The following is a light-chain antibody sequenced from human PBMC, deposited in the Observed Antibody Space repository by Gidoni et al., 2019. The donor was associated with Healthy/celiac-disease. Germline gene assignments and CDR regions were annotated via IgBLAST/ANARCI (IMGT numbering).Light chain of an antibody. J-gene: IGKJ4*01. V-gene: IGKV1-8*01. CDR2: AAS. CDR3: QQYYSYPLT. CDR1: QGISSY. Sequence: AIRMTQSPSSFSASTGDRVTITCRASQGISSYLAWYQPKPGKAPQLLIYAASTLQSGVPSRFSGSGTGTDFTLTISCLQSEDFATYYCQQYYSYPLTFGGGTKVEIK.